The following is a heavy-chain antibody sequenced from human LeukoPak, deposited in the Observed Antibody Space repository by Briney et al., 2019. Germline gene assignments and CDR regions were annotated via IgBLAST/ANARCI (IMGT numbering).Heavy chain of an antibody. Sequence: ASVKVSCKASGGTFSSYAISWVRQAPGQGLEWMGIINPSGGSTSYAQKFQGRVTMTRDTSTSTVYMELSSLRSEDTAVYYCAREALKGYYDSSGYYPRVVTWFDPWGQGTLVTVSS. V-gene: IGHV1-46*01. CDR2: INPSGGST. D-gene: IGHD3-22*01. CDR3: AREALKGYYDSSGYYPRVVTWFDP. J-gene: IGHJ5*02. CDR1: GGTFSSYA.